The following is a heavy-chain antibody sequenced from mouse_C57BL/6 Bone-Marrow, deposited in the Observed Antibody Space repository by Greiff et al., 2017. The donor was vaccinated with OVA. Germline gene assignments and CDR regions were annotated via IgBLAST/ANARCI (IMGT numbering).Heavy chain of an antibody. V-gene: IGHV3-8*01. J-gene: IGHJ4*01. Sequence: EVQRVESGPGLAKPSQPLSLTCSVTGYSITSDYWNWIRKFPGNKLEYMGYISYSGSTYYNPSLKSRISITRDTSKNQYYLQLNSVTTEDTATYYCARSGMITTGYYYAMDYWGQGTSVTVSS. CDR3: ARSGMITTGYYYAMDY. CDR1: GYSITSDY. D-gene: IGHD2-4*01. CDR2: ISYSGST.